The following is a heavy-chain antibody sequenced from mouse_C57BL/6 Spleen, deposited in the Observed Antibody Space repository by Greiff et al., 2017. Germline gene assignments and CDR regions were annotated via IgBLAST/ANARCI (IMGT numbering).Heavy chain of an antibody. CDR2: INPGSGGT. J-gene: IGHJ3*01. V-gene: IGHV1-54*01. Sequence: QVQLQQSGAELVRPGTSVKVSCKASGYAFTNYLIEWVKQRPGQGLEWIGVINPGSGGTNYNEKFKGKATLTADKSSSTAYMQLSSLTSEDSAGYCCARNYDYDEGKFAYWGQGTLVTVSA. CDR3: ARNYDYDEGKFAY. CDR1: GYAFTNYL. D-gene: IGHD2-4*01.